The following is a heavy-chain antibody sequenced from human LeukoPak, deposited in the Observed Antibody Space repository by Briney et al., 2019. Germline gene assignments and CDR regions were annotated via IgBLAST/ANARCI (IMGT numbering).Heavy chain of an antibody. V-gene: IGHV3-48*02. CDR3: ARAGWSDY. Sequence: GGSLRLSCAVSGFTFRSYDMNWVRQAPGKGLEWVSFISASSSTINYADSVMGRFTISRDNAMSSLYLQMNSLRDEDTAVYYCARAGWSDYWGQGTLVTVSS. J-gene: IGHJ4*02. CDR1: GFTFRSYD. CDR2: ISASSSTI. D-gene: IGHD2-8*01.